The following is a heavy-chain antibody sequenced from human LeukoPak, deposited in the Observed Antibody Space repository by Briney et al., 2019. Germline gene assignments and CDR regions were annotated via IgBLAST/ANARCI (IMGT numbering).Heavy chain of an antibody. CDR1: GFTFSSYW. J-gene: IGHJ4*02. Sequence: GGSLRLSCAASGFTFSSYWMSWVRQAPGKGLEWVANIKQDGSEKYYVDSVRGRFTISRDNAKNSLYLQMNSLRAEDTAVYYCARGTIAAAGYYYFDYWGQGTQVTVSS. CDR2: IKQDGSEK. D-gene: IGHD6-13*01. CDR3: ARGTIAAAGYYYFDY. V-gene: IGHV3-7*04.